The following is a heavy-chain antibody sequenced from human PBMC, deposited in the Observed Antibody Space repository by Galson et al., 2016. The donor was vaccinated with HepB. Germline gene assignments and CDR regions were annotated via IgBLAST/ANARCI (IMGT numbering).Heavy chain of an antibody. D-gene: IGHD6-25*01. CDR3: ARDGLGTVAAASALGN. Sequence: SLRLSCAASGFTFSYYWMSWVRQAPGKGLEWVANVNQDGGEKYYVDSVKGRFTISRDNAKNSLYLQMNSLRVEDTAVYYCARDGLGTVAAASALGNWGQGTKVLVSS. V-gene: IGHV3-7*01. CDR1: GFTFSYYW. J-gene: IGHJ3*02. CDR2: VNQDGGEK.